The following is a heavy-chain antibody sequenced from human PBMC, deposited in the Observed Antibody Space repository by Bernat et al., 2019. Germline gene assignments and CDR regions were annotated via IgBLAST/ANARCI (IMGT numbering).Heavy chain of an antibody. Sequence: QVQLQQWGAGLLKPSETLSLTCAVYGGSFSGYYWSWIRQPPGKGLEWIGEINHSGSTNYNPSLKSRVTISVDTSKNQFSLKLSSVTAADTAVYYCAISSDILACYWMGGGQGTLVTVSS. CDR1: GGSFSGYY. V-gene: IGHV4-34*01. D-gene: IGHD3-9*01. J-gene: IGHJ4*02. CDR3: AISSDILACYWMG. CDR2: INHSGST.